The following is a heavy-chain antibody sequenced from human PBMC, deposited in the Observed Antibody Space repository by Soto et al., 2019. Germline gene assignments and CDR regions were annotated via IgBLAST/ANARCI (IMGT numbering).Heavy chain of an antibody. Sequence: GGSLRLSCGVSEFTFSSYSMNWVRQAPGKGLGWLSYICSRSQTIFYADSVKGRFTISRDNAKNSLYLQMNSLRDEDTAVYFCAREDIMGTRSFDYWGQGTLVTVSS. D-gene: IGHD1-26*01. CDR2: ICSRSQTI. J-gene: IGHJ4*02. CDR1: EFTFSSYS. V-gene: IGHV3-48*02. CDR3: AREDIMGTRSFDY.